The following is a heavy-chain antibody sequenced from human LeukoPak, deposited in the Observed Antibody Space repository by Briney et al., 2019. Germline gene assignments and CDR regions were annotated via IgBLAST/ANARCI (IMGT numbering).Heavy chain of an antibody. CDR2: ISSSSSYI. CDR3: ARVTRYYFDY. J-gene: IGHJ4*02. CDR1: GFTFNNYN. D-gene: IGHD3-16*01. V-gene: IGHV3-21*01. Sequence: GGFLRLSCVASGFTFNNYNMNCVRQAPGKGLEWVSSISSSSSYIYYADSVKGRFTISRDNAKNSLYLQMNSLRAEDTAVYYCARVTRYYFDYWGQGTLVTVSS.